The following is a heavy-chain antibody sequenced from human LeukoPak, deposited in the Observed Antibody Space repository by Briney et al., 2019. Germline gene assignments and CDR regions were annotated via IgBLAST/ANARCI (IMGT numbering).Heavy chain of an antibody. J-gene: IGHJ5*02. CDR3: AREDCSNVRCYGASDA. CDR1: GFTFTSYA. D-gene: IGHD2-2*01. Sequence: GGSLRLSCVASGFTFTSYAMNWVRQAPGKGLEWVSSISSVNHTYYADSVKGRFTISRDNAKNSLVLQMNSLRGEDTAVYYCAREDCSNVRCYGASDAWGQGTLVTVSS. CDR2: ISSVNHT. V-gene: IGHV3-69-1*01.